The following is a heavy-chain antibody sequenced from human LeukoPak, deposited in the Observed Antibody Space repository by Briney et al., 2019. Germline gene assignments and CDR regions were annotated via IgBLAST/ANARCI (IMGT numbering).Heavy chain of an antibody. V-gene: IGHV1-46*01. CDR1: GYTFTSYY. D-gene: IGHD6-13*01. CDR3: ASPYPGIAAAGHSFYYGMDV. J-gene: IGHJ6*02. Sequence: GASVKVSCKASGYTFTSYYMHWVRQAPGQGLEWMGIINPSGGSTSYAQKFQGRVTMTRDTSASTAYMELSSLKSEDTAAYYCASPYPGIAAAGHSFYYGMDVWGQGTTVTVSS. CDR2: INPSGGST.